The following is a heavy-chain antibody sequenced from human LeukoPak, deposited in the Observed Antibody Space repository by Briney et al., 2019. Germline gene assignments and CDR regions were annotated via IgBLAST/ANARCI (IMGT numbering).Heavy chain of an antibody. CDR3: ARLILYDAFDI. D-gene: IGHD2/OR15-2a*01. CDR1: GNTFRSYH. J-gene: IGHJ3*02. Sequence: ASVKVSCKASGNTFRSYHVHWVRQAPGQGLEWMRMLNPGVGTTTYAQKFRGRVTMTRDTSTTTVYMELSSLRSEDTAMYYCARLILYDAFDIWGQGTMITVSS. CDR2: LNPGVGTT. V-gene: IGHV1-46*01.